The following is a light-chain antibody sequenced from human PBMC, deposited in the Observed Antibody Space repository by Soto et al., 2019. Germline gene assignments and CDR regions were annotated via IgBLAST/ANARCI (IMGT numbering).Light chain of an antibody. V-gene: IGKV3-20*01. CDR1: QSVSISY. J-gene: IGKJ1*01. CDR2: GAS. Sequence: EIVLTQSPGTLSLSPGERATLSYRASQSVSISYLAWYQQKPGQAPRLLIYGASNRATGIPERFSGSGSGTDFTLTISRLEPEDFAMYYCHQYGSSWTFGQGTKVEIK. CDR3: HQYGSSWT.